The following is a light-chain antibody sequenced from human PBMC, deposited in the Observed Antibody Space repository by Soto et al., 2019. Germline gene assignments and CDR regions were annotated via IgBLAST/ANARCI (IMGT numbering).Light chain of an antibody. J-gene: IGKJ2*01. V-gene: IGKV1-5*01. CDR2: DAS. Sequence: DIQMTQSPSTLSASVGDRVTITCRASQSISSWLAWYQQKPGKASKLLIYDASSLESGVPSRFSGSGSGTEYTLTISSLQPDDFATYYCHQYNSYSYTFGQGTKLEIK. CDR3: HQYNSYSYT. CDR1: QSISSW.